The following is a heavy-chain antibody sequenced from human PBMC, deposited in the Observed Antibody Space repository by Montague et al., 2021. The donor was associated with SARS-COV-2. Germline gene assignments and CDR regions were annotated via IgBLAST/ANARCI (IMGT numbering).Heavy chain of an antibody. J-gene: IGHJ3*02. D-gene: IGHD6-13*01. CDR2: IYRSGYT. CDR1: SDSIGISSSLSY. Sequence: SETLSLTCTVSSDSIGISSSLSYWGWIRQPPGKGLEWIGSIYRSGYTFYSPSLKSRITMSVYTPKNQFFLELASVTAADTAVYYCARRGYSNSRLDDAFDIWGQGTMVIVSS. V-gene: IGHV4-39*01. CDR3: ARRGYSNSRLDDAFDI.